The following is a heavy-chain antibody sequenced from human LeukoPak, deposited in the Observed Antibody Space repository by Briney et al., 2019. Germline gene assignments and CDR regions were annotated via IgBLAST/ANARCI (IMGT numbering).Heavy chain of an antibody. V-gene: IGHV3-7*01. CDR1: GFTFSSYW. Sequence: GGSLRLSCAASGFTFSSYWMSWVRQAPGKGLEWVANIKQDGTEQYYVDSVKGRFSISRDNAKNSLYLQMNILRAENTALYYHARDWGGAAAGPVFGYWGQGTLVTVSS. CDR3: ARDWGGAAAGPVFGY. J-gene: IGHJ4*02. D-gene: IGHD6-13*01. CDR2: IKQDGTEQ.